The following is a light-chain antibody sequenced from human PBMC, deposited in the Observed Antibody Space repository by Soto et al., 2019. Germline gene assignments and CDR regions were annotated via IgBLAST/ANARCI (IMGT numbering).Light chain of an antibody. CDR3: QQYGSSPYT. Sequence: EIVLTQSPATLSLSPGERATRSCGASQSVRSSYLAWYQQKPGLAPRLLIYDASSRATGIPDRFSGSGSGTDFTLTISRLEPEDFAVYYCQQYGSSPYTFGQGTKLEIK. J-gene: IGKJ2*01. V-gene: IGKV3D-20*01. CDR1: QSVRSSY. CDR2: DAS.